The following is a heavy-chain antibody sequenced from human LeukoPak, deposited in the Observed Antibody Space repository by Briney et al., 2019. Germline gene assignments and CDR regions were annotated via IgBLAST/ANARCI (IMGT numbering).Heavy chain of an antibody. Sequence: PGGSLRLSCAASGFTFSSYGMHWVRQAPGKGLEWVAFIRYDGSNKYYADSVKGRFTISRDNSKNTLYLQMNSLRAEDTAVYYCAKAPVFYDFWSGYYSLDYWGRGTLVTVSS. V-gene: IGHV3-30*02. J-gene: IGHJ4*02. D-gene: IGHD3-3*01. CDR3: AKAPVFYDFWSGYYSLDY. CDR2: IRYDGSNK. CDR1: GFTFSSYG.